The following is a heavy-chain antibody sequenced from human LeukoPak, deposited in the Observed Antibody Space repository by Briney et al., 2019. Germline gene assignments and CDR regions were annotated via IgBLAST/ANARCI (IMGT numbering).Heavy chain of an antibody. J-gene: IGHJ6*03. V-gene: IGHV4-38-2*02. CDR3: ARVSYYGSGSYYYYYYYMDV. Sequence: SETLSLTCTVSGYSISSGYYWGWIRQPPGEGLEWIGSIYYSGSTYYNPSLKSRVTISVDTSKNQFSLKLSSVTAADTAVYYCARVSYYGSGSYYYYYYYMDVWGKGTTVTVSS. CDR1: GYSISSGYY. D-gene: IGHD3-10*01. CDR2: IYYSGST.